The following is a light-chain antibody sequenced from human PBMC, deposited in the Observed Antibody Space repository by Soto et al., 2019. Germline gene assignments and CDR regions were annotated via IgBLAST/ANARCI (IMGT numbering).Light chain of an antibody. CDR3: LQDYNYPLT. CDR1: QGIKND. Sequence: AIQMTQSPSSLSASIGDRVTITCRASQGIKNDLGWYQQKPGKAPKLLIYAASSLQSGVPSRFRGSGSGTDFTLTISSLQPEDFATYYCLQDYNYPLTFGGGTKVDIK. J-gene: IGKJ4*01. V-gene: IGKV1-6*01. CDR2: AAS.